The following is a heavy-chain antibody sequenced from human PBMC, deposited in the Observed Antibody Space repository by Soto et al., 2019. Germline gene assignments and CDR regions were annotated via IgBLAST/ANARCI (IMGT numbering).Heavy chain of an antibody. Sequence: EVQLVESGGGLVQPGGSLRLSCAASGFTVSSNYMNWVRQAPGKGLEWVSIIYGAASTYYADSVKGRFTISRDNSKNTRYLQMNILRAEDTAVYYCARDGPSGSRYYFDYWGQGTLVTVSS. J-gene: IGHJ4*02. D-gene: IGHD6-13*01. CDR3: ARDGPSGSRYYFDY. CDR2: IYGAAST. V-gene: IGHV3-66*01. CDR1: GFTVSSNY.